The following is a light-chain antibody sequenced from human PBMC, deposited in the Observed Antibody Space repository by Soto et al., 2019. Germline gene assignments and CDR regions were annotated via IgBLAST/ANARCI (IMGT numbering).Light chain of an antibody. CDR1: SSNXGXXXX. CDR3: QSYDRSLNDWV. J-gene: IGLJ3*02. CDR2: GDT. V-gene: IGLV1-40*01. Sequence: QSVLTQPXXVXXXXXXRXXXXXXXXSSNXGXXXXVHXXQQFXGTAXXLXIYGDTNRPSGVXDRFSGSKSGTSASLAITGLQXEDEADFYCQSYDRSLNDWVFGGGTKLTVL.